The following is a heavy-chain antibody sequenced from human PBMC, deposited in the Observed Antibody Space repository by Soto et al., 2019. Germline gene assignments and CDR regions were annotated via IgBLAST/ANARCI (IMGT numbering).Heavy chain of an antibody. J-gene: IGHJ6*02. Sequence: PSETLSLTCTVSGGSISSGGYYWSWIRQHPGKGLEWIGYIYYSGSTYYNPSLKSRVTISVDTSKNQFSLKLSSVTAADTAVYYCARDYYDSSGYPPPNYGMDVWGQGTLVTVSS. CDR3: ARDYYDSSGYPPPNYGMDV. CDR2: IYYSGST. D-gene: IGHD3-22*01. V-gene: IGHV4-31*03. CDR1: GGSISSGGYY.